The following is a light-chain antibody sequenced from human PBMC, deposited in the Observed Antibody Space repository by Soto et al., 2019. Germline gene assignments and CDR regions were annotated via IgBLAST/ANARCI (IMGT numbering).Light chain of an antibody. Sequence: QSALTQPASVSGSPGQSITISCTGTSSDVGSYNLISWYQQYPDKAPKLMIYEVNKRPSGVSNRFSGSKSGNTASLTISGLQAEDEADYYCCSCAGSSTFYVFASETKVTGL. CDR3: CSCAGSSTFYV. J-gene: IGLJ1*01. V-gene: IGLV2-23*02. CDR2: EVN. CDR1: SSDVGSYNL.